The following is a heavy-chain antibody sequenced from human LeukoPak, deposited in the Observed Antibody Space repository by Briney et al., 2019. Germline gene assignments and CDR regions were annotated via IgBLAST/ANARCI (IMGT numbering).Heavy chain of an antibody. D-gene: IGHD2-21*02. CDR2: IWYDGSNK. CDR3: ARQTVTLDY. CDR1: GFTFSSYG. Sequence: GRSLRLSCAASGFTFSSYGMHWVRQAPGKGLEWVAVIWYDGSNKYYADSVKGRSTISRDNSKNTLYLQMNSLRAEDTAVYYCARQTVTLDYWGQGTLVTVSS. J-gene: IGHJ4*02. V-gene: IGHV3-33*01.